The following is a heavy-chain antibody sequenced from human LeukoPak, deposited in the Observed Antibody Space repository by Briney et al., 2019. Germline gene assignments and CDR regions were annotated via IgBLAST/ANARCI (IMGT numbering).Heavy chain of an antibody. CDR1: GYSFTSYW. D-gene: IGHD6-19*01. CDR2: IYPGDSDT. J-gene: IGHJ4*02. V-gene: IGHV5-51*01. CDR3: ARRNIAVAAYFDY. Sequence: GESLKISCKGSGYSFTSYWMGWVRQMPGKGLEWMGIIYPGDSDTRYSPSFQGQVTISADKSISTAYLQWSSLKASDTAMYYCARRNIAVAAYFDYWGQGTLVTVSS.